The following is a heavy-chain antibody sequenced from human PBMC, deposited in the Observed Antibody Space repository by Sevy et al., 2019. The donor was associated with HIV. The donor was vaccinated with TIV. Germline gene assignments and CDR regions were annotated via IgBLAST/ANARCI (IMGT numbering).Heavy chain of an antibody. D-gene: IGHD5-12*01. CDR2: ISYDGSNK. J-gene: IGHJ3*02. V-gene: IGHV3-30-3*01. CDR3: ARDGGYSGYDEGEGAFDI. CDR1: GFTFSSYA. Sequence: GGSLRLSCAASGFTFSSYAMHWVRQAPGKGLEWVAVISYDGSNKYYADSVKGRFTISGDNSKKTLYLQMNSLRAEDTAVYYCARDGGYSGYDEGEGAFDIWGQGTMVTVSS.